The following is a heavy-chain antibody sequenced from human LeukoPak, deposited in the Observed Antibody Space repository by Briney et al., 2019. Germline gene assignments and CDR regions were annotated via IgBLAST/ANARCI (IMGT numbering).Heavy chain of an antibody. CDR1: RGSISSGSYY. Sequence: PSETLSLTCTVSRGSISSGSYYWGWIRQPPGKGLEWIGSVYYSGSTYYNPSLESRVTISVDTSKNQFSVKLRSVTAADTALYYCARQDYGTSYFDPWGQGTLVTVSS. V-gene: IGHV4-39*01. CDR2: VYYSGST. CDR3: ARQDYGTSYFDP. J-gene: IGHJ5*02. D-gene: IGHD4-17*01.